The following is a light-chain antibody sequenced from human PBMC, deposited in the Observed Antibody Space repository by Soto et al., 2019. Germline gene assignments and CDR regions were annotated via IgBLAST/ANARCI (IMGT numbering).Light chain of an antibody. CDR1: ESINAF. CDR2: KAS. CDR3: QQYHYYWT. J-gene: IGKJ1*01. V-gene: IGKV1-5*03. Sequence: IRMTQSPSTLSASLGDIVTITCRASESINAFLAWYQLQPGKAPKLLISKASVLESGVPARFSGSGSGTGFTLTISSLQPDDFAIYYCQQYHYYWTFGQGTKVDIK.